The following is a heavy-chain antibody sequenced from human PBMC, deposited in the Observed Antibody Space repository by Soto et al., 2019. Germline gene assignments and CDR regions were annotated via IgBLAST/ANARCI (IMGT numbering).Heavy chain of an antibody. D-gene: IGHD1-7*01. CDR3: ARAAYNWDFSGMDV. V-gene: IGHV1-69*13. CDR1: GGTFSSYA. J-gene: IGHJ6*02. Sequence: ASVKVSCKASGGTFSSYAISWVRQAPGQGLEWMGGIIPIFGTANYAQKFQGRVTITADESTSTAYMELSSLRSEDTAVYYCARAAYNWDFSGMDVWGQGTTVTVSS. CDR2: IIPIFGTA.